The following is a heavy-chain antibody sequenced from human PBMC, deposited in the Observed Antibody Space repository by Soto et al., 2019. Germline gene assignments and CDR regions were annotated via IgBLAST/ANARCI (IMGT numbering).Heavy chain of an antibody. J-gene: IGHJ6*03. CDR3: ARAGGARYCSGGSCYFRSYYYYYMDV. V-gene: IGHV1-8*01. CDR1: GYTFTSYD. D-gene: IGHD2-15*01. CDR2: MNPNSGNT. Sequence: ASVKVSCKASGYTFTSYDINWVRQATGQGLEWMGWMNPNSGNTGYAQKFQGRVTMTRNTSISTAYMELSSLRSEDTAVYYCARAGGARYCSGGSCYFRSYYYYYMDVWGKGTTVTVS.